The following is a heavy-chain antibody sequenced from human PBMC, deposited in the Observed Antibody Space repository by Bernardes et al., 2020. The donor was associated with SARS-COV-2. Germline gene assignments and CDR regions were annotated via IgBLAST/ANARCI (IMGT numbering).Heavy chain of an antibody. J-gene: IGHJ4*02. Sequence: ASVKVSCKASGYTFTHFYLHWVRQAPGQGLEWVGWVNPDRGDTIYSQRFQGRVSMTRDSSSATAYLEMSSLRADDTAVYYCARDFKDFLDYWGQGTLVTVSP. CDR1: GYTFTHFY. D-gene: IGHD3-3*01. V-gene: IGHV1-2*02. CDR2: VNPDRGDT. CDR3: ARDFKDFLDY.